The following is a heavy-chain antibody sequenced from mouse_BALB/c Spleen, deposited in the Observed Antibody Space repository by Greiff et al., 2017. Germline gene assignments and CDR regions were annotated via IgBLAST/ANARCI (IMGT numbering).Heavy chain of an antibody. V-gene: IGHV1-54*01. Sequence: VQLQQSGAELVRPGTSVKVSCKASGYAFTNYLIEWVKQRPGQGLEWIGVINPGSGGTNYNEKFKGKATLTADKSSSTAYMQLSSLTSDDSAVYFCARKDYRYDHDYWGQGTTLTVSS. D-gene: IGHD2-14*01. J-gene: IGHJ2*01. CDR2: INPGSGGT. CDR1: GYAFTNYL. CDR3: ARKDYRYDHDY.